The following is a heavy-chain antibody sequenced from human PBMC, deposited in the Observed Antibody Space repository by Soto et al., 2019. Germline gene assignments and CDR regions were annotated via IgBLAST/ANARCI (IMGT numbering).Heavy chain of an antibody. D-gene: IGHD2-15*01. Sequence: SETLSLTCSVSGYSVSSSDYYWAWIRQPPGKGLERIGSMLYSGLTYYNPSLKSRFTLSVDTSKNQSSVRLNSVTASDTAVYYCAPLSVSLSGPYGIHVWGQGTTVTV. V-gene: IGHV4-39*01. CDR3: APLSVSLSGPYGIHV. CDR2: MLYSGLT. J-gene: IGHJ6*02. CDR1: GYSVSSSDYY.